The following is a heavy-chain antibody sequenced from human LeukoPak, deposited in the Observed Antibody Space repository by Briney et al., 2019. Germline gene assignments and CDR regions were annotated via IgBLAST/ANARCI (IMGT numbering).Heavy chain of an antibody. V-gene: IGHV1-2*02. J-gene: IGHJ4*02. D-gene: IGHD1-26*01. Sequence: ASVKVSCKASGYTFTGYYMHWVRQAPGQGLEWMGWINPNSGGTNYAQKFQGRVTMTRDTSISTAYMELSRLRSDDTAVYYCARELRYSGSYFDYWGQGTLVTVSS. CDR2: INPNSGGT. CDR3: ARELRYSGSYFDY. CDR1: GYTFTGYY.